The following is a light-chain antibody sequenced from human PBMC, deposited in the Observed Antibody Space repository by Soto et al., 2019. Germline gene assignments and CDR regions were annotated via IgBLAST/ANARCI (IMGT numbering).Light chain of an antibody. CDR3: QQYNSYPWT. Sequence: IQMTQSPSTLSASVGDGVTIACRASQSISSWLAWYQQKPGKAPQLLIYDASSLQSGVPSRFSGSGSGTEFTLTISSLQPVDFATYYCQQYNSYPWTFGQGTKVEI. J-gene: IGKJ1*01. CDR1: QSISSW. CDR2: DAS. V-gene: IGKV1-5*01.